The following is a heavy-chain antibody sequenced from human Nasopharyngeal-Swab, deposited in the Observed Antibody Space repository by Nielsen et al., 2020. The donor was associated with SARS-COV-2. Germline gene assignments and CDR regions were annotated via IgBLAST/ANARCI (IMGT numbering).Heavy chain of an antibody. CDR3: ARDSYYYDSSGMGPCAFDI. D-gene: IGHD3-22*01. J-gene: IGHJ3*02. V-gene: IGHV3-21*01. Sequence: GESLKISCAASGFTFSSYSMNWVRQAPGKGLERVSSISSSSSYIYYADSVKGRFTISRDNAKNSLYLQMNSLRAEDTAVYYCARDSYYYDSSGMGPCAFDIWGQGTMVTVSS. CDR2: ISSSSSYI. CDR1: GFTFSSYS.